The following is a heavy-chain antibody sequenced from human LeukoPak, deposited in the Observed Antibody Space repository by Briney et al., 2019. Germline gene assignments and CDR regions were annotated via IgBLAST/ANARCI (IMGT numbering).Heavy chain of an antibody. D-gene: IGHD3-22*01. CDR1: GGSISSSSYS. CDR2: IYHSGST. J-gene: IGHJ4*02. CDR3: ASTDYYDSSGYFY. Sequence: SETLSLTCTVSGGSISSSSYSWSWIRQPPGKGLEWIGYIYHSGSTYYNPSLKSRVTISVDRSKNQFSLKLSSVTAADTAVYYCASTDYYDSSGYFYWGQGTLVTVSS. V-gene: IGHV4-30-2*01.